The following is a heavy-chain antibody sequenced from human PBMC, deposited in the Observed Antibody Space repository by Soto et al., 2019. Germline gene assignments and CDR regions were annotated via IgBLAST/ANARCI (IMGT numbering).Heavy chain of an antibody. CDR1: GFTFSVYS. J-gene: IGHJ4*02. D-gene: IGHD6-19*01. CDR3: ARSVEGHFDY. CDR2: ITSDTKTI. V-gene: IGHV3-48*02. Sequence: EVQLVESGGDLAQREGSLGLSCVASGFTFSVYSMNWVRQAPGKGLEWFSYITSDTKTIKYADSVKGRFTISRDNAKNSVYLQMNSLRDEDTAVYYCARSVEGHFDYWGQGTVVTVSS.